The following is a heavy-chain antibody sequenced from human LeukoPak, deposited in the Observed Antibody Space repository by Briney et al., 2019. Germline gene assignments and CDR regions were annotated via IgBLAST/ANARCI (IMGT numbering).Heavy chain of an antibody. CDR2: ISYDGSNK. D-gene: IGHD5-24*01. V-gene: IGHV3-30-3*01. J-gene: IGHJ6*02. CDR1: GPTFNRDW. CDR3: ARPDGDV. Sequence: GGSLRLSCTNSGPTFNRDWMGWLRQAPGKGLEWVAVISYDGSNKYYADSVKGRFTISRDNSKNTLYLQMNSLRAEDTAVYYCARPDGDVWGQGTTVTVSS.